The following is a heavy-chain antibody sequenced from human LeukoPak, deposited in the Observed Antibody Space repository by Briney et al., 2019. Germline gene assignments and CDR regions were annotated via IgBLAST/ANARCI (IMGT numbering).Heavy chain of an antibody. V-gene: IGHV3-21*01. CDR3: ARVGYSSGWYFDY. CDR2: ISSTSSYI. D-gene: IGHD6-19*01. Sequence: GGSLRLSCAASGFTFSTYSMNWVRQAPGKGLEWVSSISSTSSYIYYADSVKGRFTIPRDNAQKSLYLQMNSLRAEDTAVYYCARVGYSSGWYFDYWGQGTLVTVSS. CDR1: GFTFSTYS. J-gene: IGHJ4*02.